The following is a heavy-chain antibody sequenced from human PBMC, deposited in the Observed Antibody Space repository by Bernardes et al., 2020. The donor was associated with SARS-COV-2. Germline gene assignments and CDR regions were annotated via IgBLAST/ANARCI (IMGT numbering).Heavy chain of an antibody. V-gene: IGHV4-39*01. J-gene: IGHJ6*02. CDR3: ARHGSSITIFGVVNRYGMDV. Sequence: SETLSLTCTVSGGSISSSSYYWGWIRQPPGKGLEWIGSIYYSGSTYYNPSLKSRVTISVDTSKNQFSLKLSSVTAADTAVYYCARHGSSITIFGVVNRYGMDVWGQGTTVTVSS. D-gene: IGHD3-3*01. CDR2: IYYSGST. CDR1: GGSISSSSYY.